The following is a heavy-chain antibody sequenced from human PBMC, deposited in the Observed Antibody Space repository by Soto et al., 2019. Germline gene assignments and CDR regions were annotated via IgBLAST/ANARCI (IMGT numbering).Heavy chain of an antibody. D-gene: IGHD3-3*01. CDR2: IYYSGST. CDR1: GGSISSGGYY. CDR3: ARGATIFGVVIPQYYFDY. V-gene: IGHV4-31*03. J-gene: IGHJ4*02. Sequence: SETLSLTCTVSGGSISSGGYYWSWIRQHPGKGLEWIGYIYYSGSTYYNPSLKSRVTISVDTSKNQFSLKLSSVTAADTAVYYCARGATIFGVVIPQYYFDYWGQGTLVTVSS.